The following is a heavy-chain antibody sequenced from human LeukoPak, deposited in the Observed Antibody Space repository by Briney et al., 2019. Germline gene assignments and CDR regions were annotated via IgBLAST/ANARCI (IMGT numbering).Heavy chain of an antibody. J-gene: IGHJ4*02. CDR1: GGSFSGYY. CDR3: AKEAYYDSSGLFDY. D-gene: IGHD3-22*01. CDR2: ISGSGGST. V-gene: IGHV3-23*01. Sequence: PSETLSLTCAVYGGSFSGYYWSWVRQAPGKGLEWVSAISGSGGSTYYADSVKGRFTISRDNSKNTLYLQMNSLRAEDTAVYYCAKEAYYDSSGLFDYWGQGTLVTVSS.